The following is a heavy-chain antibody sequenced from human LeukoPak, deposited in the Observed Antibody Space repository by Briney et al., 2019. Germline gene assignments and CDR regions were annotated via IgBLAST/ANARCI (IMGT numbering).Heavy chain of an antibody. CDR1: GFTFSSYG. J-gene: IGHJ6*02. Sequence: GRSLRLSCAASGFTFSSYGMHWVRQAPGNGLEWVAVISYDGSNKYYADSVKGRFTISRDNSKNTLYLQMNSLRAEDTAVYYCAKGYSYGYSYGMDVWGQGTTVTVSS. CDR3: AKGYSYGYSYGMDV. V-gene: IGHV3-30*18. CDR2: ISYDGSNK. D-gene: IGHD5-18*01.